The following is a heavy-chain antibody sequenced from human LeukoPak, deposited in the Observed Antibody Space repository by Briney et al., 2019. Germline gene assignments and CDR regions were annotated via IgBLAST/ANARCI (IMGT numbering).Heavy chain of an antibody. Sequence: GGSLRLSCAASGFTFSSYSMNWVRQAPGKGLEWVSYISSGSSTTYYADSVKGRFTISRDNAKSSLYLQMNSLRVEDTAVYYCARERYSSMWHQEYWGQGTLVTVSS. CDR3: ARERYSSMWHQEY. D-gene: IGHD6-13*01. CDR1: GFTFSSYS. J-gene: IGHJ4*02. V-gene: IGHV3-48*01. CDR2: ISSGSSTT.